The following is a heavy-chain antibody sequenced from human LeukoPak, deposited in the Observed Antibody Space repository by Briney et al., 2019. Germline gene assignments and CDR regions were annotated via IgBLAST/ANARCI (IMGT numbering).Heavy chain of an antibody. D-gene: IGHD3-22*01. CDR3: ARIPRLTTYPYYFDY. CDR1: GFTFSSYS. Sequence: PGGSLRLSCAASGFTFSSYSLNWVRQAPGKGLVWVSRINSDGSSTSYADSVKGRFTISRDNAKNTLYLQMNSLRAEDTAVYYCARIPRLTTYPYYFDYWGQGTLVTVSS. J-gene: IGHJ4*02. V-gene: IGHV3-74*01. CDR2: INSDGSST.